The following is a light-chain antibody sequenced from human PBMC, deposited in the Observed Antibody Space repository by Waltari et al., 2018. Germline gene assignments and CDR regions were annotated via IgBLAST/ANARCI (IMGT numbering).Light chain of an antibody. CDR3: QQRSNWPPIFT. CDR1: QSVSSY. V-gene: IGKV3-11*01. J-gene: IGKJ3*01. CDR2: DAS. Sequence: EIVLTLSPATLSLSPGERATLSCRASQSVSSYLAWYQQKPGQAPRLLIFDASKRATGIPARFSGSGSGTDFTLTISSLEPEDFAVYYCQQRSNWPPIFTFGPGTKVDIK.